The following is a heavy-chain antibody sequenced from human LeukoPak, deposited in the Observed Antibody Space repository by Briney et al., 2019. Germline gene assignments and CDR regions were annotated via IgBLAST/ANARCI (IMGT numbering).Heavy chain of an antibody. D-gene: IGHD2-15*01. CDR1: GYTFTSYY. J-gene: IGHJ5*02. Sequence: GASVKVSCKASGYTFTSYYMHWVRQAPGQGLEWMGIINPSGGSTSYAQKFQGRVTMTRDTSTSTVYMELSSLRSEDTAVYYCARDSCSGGSCYANWLDPWGQGTLVTVSS. V-gene: IGHV1-46*01. CDR2: INPSGGST. CDR3: ARDSCSGGSCYANWLDP.